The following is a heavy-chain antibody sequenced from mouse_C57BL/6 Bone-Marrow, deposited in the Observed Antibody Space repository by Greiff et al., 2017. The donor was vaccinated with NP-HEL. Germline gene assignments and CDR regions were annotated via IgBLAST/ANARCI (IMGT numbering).Heavy chain of an antibody. J-gene: IGHJ2*01. CDR3: TDGLDY. CDR2: IDPENGDT. D-gene: IGHD2-3*01. Sequence: VQLQQSGAELVRPGASVKLSCTASGFNIKDDYMHWVKQRPEQGLEWIGWIDPENGDTAYASKFQGKATITADPSSNTAYLQLSSLTSEDTAVYYCTDGLDYWGQGTTLTVSS. V-gene: IGHV14-4*01. CDR1: GFNIKDDY.